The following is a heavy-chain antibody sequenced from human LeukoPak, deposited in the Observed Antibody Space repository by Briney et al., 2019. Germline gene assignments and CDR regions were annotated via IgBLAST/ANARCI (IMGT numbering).Heavy chain of an antibody. J-gene: IGHJ4*02. CDR2: INHSGST. CDR1: GGSFSGYY. CDR3: ARDYDFWSGYRWGFDY. D-gene: IGHD3-3*01. V-gene: IGHV4-34*01. Sequence: SETLSLTCAVYGGSFSGYYWSWIRQPPGKGLEWIGEINHSGSTNYNPSLKSRVTISVDTSKNQFSLKLSSVTAADTAVYYCARDYDFWSGYRWGFDYWGQGTLVTVSS.